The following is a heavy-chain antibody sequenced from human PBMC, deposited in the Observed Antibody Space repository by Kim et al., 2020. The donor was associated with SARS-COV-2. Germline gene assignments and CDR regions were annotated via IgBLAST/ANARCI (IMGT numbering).Heavy chain of an antibody. CDR3: AREGDSRGYYYFDY. V-gene: IGHV1-46*01. CDR2: IIPGSGDT. J-gene: IGHJ4*02. D-gene: IGHD3-22*01. CDR1: GYTFTTYY. Sequence: ASVKVSCKASGYTFTTYYMHWVRQAPGQGLEWMGIIIPGSGDTSYAQKFQGRVTMTRDTSTSAVYMELSSLRSDDTAVYYCAREGDSRGYYYFDYWGPGT.